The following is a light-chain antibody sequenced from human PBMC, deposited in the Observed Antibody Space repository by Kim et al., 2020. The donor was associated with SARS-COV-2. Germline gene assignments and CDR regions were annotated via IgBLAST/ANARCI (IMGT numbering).Light chain of an antibody. CDR2: DVT. Sequence: GQSITISGTGTSSDVGGYNYVSWYQHHPGKAPKLMIYDVTKRPSGVSNRFSGSKSGNTASLTISGLQAEDESDYYCSSYTGSSTLIFGGGTQLTVL. J-gene: IGLJ2*01. CDR1: SSDVGGYNY. CDR3: SSYTGSSTLI. V-gene: IGLV2-14*03.